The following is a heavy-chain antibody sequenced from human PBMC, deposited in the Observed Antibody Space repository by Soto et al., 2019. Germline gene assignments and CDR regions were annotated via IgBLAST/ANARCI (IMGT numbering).Heavy chain of an antibody. J-gene: IGHJ6*02. CDR1: GGSISSYY. V-gene: IGHV4-4*07. D-gene: IGHD6-25*01. Sequence: PSETLSLTCSVSGGSISSYYWSWIRQSAGKGLEWIGRVYNSGATSYNPSLKSRVTMSADTSNSQFSLKLSSVTAADTAVYYCARDGSDSYGLDVWGQGTTVTVSS. CDR3: ARDGSDSYGLDV. CDR2: VYNSGAT.